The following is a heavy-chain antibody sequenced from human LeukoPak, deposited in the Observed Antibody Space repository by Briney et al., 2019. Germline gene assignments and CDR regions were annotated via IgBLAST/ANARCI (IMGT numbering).Heavy chain of an antibody. CDR3: ARPNFDWLLYYFDY. CDR1: GFTFSSYW. V-gene: IGHV3-7*01. Sequence: GGSLRLSCAASGFTFSSYWMSWVRQAPGKRLEWVANIKQDGSEKYYVDSVKGRFTISRDNAKNSLYLQMNSLRAEDTAVYYCARPNFDWLLYYFDYWGQGTLVTVSS. CDR2: IKQDGSEK. J-gene: IGHJ4*02. D-gene: IGHD3-9*01.